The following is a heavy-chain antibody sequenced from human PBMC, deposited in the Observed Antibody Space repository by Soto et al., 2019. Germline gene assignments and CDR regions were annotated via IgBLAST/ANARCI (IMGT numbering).Heavy chain of an antibody. V-gene: IGHV4-34*01. Sequence: LSLTCAVYGGSFSGYYWSWIRQPPGKGLEWIGEINHSGSTNYNPSLKSRVTISVDTSKNQFSLKLSSVTAADTAVYYCARVLGNDFWSGHAIDYWGHGTLVTVSS. CDR3: ARVLGNDFWSGHAIDY. J-gene: IGHJ4*01. D-gene: IGHD3-3*01. CDR2: INHSGST. CDR1: GGSFSGYY.